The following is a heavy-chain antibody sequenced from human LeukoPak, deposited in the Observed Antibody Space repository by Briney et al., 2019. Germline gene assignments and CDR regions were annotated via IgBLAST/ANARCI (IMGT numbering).Heavy chain of an antibody. D-gene: IGHD4-23*01. CDR3: ARTVVTLDWYFDL. J-gene: IGHJ2*01. CDR1: GGSTSSYS. CDR2: FYTSGTT. Sequence: SETLSLTCSVSGGSTSSYSWNWIRQPAGKGLEWIGRFYTSGTTNYNPSLKSRVTVSIDTSKNQVSLKMRSVTAADTAVYYCARTVVTLDWYFDLWGRGTLVSVSS. V-gene: IGHV4-4*07.